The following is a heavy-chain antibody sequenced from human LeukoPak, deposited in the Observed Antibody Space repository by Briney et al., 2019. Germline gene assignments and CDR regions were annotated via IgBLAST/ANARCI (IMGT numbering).Heavy chain of an antibody. CDR1: GGSISSSSYY. V-gene: IGHV4-39*01. Sequence: SETLSLTCTVSGGSISSSSYYWGWIRQPPGKGLEWIGSIYYSGSTYYNPSLKSQVTISVDTSKNQFSLKLSSVTAADTAVYYCARPHGAGSYYRAFDYWGQGTLVTVSS. D-gene: IGHD3-10*01. J-gene: IGHJ4*02. CDR3: ARPHGAGSYYRAFDY. CDR2: IYYSGST.